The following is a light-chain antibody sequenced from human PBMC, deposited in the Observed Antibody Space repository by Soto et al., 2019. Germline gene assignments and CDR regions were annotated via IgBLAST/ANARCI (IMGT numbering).Light chain of an antibody. Sequence: DIQMTQSPSTLSASVGDRVTITCRASQSINSWLAWYQQKPGKAPKLLIYKASSLESGVPSRFSGSGSGTEYTLAISSLPPDDFATYYCQQYDSYPYACGQGPKLEIK. CDR2: KAS. V-gene: IGKV1-5*03. CDR3: QQYDSYPYA. CDR1: QSINSW. J-gene: IGKJ2*01.